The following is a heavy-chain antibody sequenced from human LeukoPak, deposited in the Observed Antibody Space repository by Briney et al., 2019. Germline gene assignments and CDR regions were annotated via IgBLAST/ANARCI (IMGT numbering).Heavy chain of an antibody. D-gene: IGHD1-20*01. V-gene: IGHV5-10-1*01. CDR2: IDPSDSYT. J-gene: IGHJ4*02. CDR3: ARSTSLGITGNQDFDY. CDR1: GYSFTSYW. Sequence: GGSLKISCKGSGYSFTSYWISWVRQMPGKGLEWMGRIDPSDSYTNYSPSFQGHVTISADKSISTAYLQWTSLKASDTAMYYCARSTSLGITGNQDFDYWGQGTLVTVSS.